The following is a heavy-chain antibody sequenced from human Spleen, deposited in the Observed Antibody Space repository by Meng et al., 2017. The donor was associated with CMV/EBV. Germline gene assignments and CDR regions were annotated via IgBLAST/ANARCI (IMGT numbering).Heavy chain of an antibody. J-gene: IGHJ4*02. CDR1: RFSLSRYW. Sequence: GESLKISCAASRFSLSRYWMSWVRQAPGKGLEWVANTNQDGSEKYYVDSVKGRFTISRDDAKNSLYLQMNSLRAEDTAVYYCARDLGIAVANYWGQGTLVTVSS. CDR2: TNQDGSEK. D-gene: IGHD6-19*01. CDR3: ARDLGIAVANY. V-gene: IGHV3-7*01.